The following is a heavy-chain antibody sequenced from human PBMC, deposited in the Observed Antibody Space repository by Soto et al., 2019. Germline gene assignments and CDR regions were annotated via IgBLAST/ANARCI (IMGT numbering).Heavy chain of an antibody. V-gene: IGHV4-61*01. CDR1: GGSISSSSYY. CDR3: ARDVRGYSYGYIDY. J-gene: IGHJ4*02. CDR2: IYYSGST. D-gene: IGHD5-18*01. Sequence: PSETLSLTCTVSGGSISSSSYYWSWIRQPPGKGLEWIGYIYYSGSTNYNPSLKSRVTISVDTSKNQFSLKLSSVTAADTAVYYCARDVRGYSYGYIDYWGQGTLVTVSS.